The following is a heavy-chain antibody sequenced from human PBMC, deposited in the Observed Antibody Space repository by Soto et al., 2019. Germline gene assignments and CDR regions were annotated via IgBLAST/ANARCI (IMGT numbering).Heavy chain of an antibody. CDR2: INHSGST. CDR1: GGSFSGYY. V-gene: IGHV4-34*01. D-gene: IGHD5-18*01. J-gene: IGHJ6*02. Sequence: QVQLQQWGAGLLKPSETLSLTCAVYGGSFSGYYWSWIRQPPGKGLEWIGEINHSGSTNYNPSLKSRVTISVDTSKTQFSLKLSSVTAADTAVYYCAGGDTAMGPGGMDVWGQGTTVTVSS. CDR3: AGGDTAMGPGGMDV.